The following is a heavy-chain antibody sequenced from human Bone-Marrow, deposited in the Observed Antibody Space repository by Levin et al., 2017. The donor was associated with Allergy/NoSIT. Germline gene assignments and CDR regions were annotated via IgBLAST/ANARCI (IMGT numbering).Heavy chain of an antibody. J-gene: IGHJ4*02. V-gene: IGHV4-4*02. CDR3: AVNGGGGDHSYDC. CDR1: DDSISNNRW. D-gene: IGHD3-16*01. CDR2: IHHSGIT. Sequence: TSETLSLTCAVSDDSISNNRWWSWVRQAPGKGLEWIGEIHHSGITYYKPSLNSRVTMSVDKSRNQFSLYLSSVTAADTAVYFCAVNGGGGDHSYDCWGQGTLVTVSS.